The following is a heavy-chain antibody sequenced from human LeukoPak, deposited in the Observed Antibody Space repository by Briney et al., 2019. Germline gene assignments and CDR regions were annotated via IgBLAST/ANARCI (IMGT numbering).Heavy chain of an antibody. J-gene: IGHJ3*02. D-gene: IGHD4-17*01. V-gene: IGHV3-11*01. CDR1: GFTFSDYY. CDR2: ISSSGSTI. Sequence: PGGSLRLSCAASGFTFSDYYMSWIRQAPGKGLEWVSYISSSGSTIYYADSVKGRFTISRDNAKNSLYLQMNSLRAEDTAVYYCASHHDYGDLRSDAFDIWGQGTMVTVSS. CDR3: ASHHDYGDLRSDAFDI.